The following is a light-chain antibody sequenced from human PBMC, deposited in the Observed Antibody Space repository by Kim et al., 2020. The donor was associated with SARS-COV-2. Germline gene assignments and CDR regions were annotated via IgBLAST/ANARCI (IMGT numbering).Light chain of an antibody. V-gene: IGKV1-39*01. Sequence: DIQMTQSPSSLSASVGDRVTITCRASQSISRYLHWYQQKPGKPPNLLIYDASSLQSGVPSRFSGSGSGTDFTLTISSPQPEDFATYYCQQSYSTPWTFGQGTQVEIK. CDR3: QQSYSTPWT. CDR1: QSISRY. CDR2: DAS. J-gene: IGKJ1*01.